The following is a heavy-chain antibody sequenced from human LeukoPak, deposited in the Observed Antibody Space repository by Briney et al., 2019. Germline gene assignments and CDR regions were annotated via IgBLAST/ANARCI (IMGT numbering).Heavy chain of an antibody. J-gene: IGHJ4*02. CDR1: GFTFSNAW. CDR2: IRSQSNGGTT. D-gene: IGHD2-2*01. V-gene: IGHV3-15*01. Sequence: GGSLRLSCAASGFTFSNAWMSWVRQAPGKGLEWVGRIRSQSNGGTTDYAAPVKGRFTTSRDDSKNALFLQMNSLKTEDTAVYYCTTWTGGVVVTNWGQGTLVTVSS. CDR3: TTWTGGVVVTN.